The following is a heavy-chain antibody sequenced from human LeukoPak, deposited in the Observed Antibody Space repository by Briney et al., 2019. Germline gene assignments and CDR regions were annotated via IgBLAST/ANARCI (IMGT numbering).Heavy chain of an antibody. D-gene: IGHD3-3*01. J-gene: IGHJ6*02. CDR1: GFTFPTYS. Sequence: PGGSLRHSCVASGFTFPTYSMAWVRQAPGKGLDWVSSINAGGDDMYYADSVKGRFSISRDNLKNTLYLQMHSLRAEDRAIYYCAKGIFGVIHNGIDVWGQGTAVTVSS. CDR2: INAGGDDM. CDR3: AKGIFGVIHNGIDV. V-gene: IGHV3-23*01.